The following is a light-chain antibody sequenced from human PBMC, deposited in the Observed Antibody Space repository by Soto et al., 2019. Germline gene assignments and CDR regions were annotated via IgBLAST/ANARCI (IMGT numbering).Light chain of an antibody. CDR3: QLYNSYSEA. J-gene: IGKJ1*01. V-gene: IGKV1-5*03. CDR1: QTISSW. CDR2: KAS. Sequence: IEMNQSAATLSGTVGDSVTITCRASQTISSWLAWYQQKPGKAPKLLIYKASTLKSGVPSRFRGSGSGTEFTLTISSLQPDDFAPYYCQLYNSYSEAFGQGTKVDIK.